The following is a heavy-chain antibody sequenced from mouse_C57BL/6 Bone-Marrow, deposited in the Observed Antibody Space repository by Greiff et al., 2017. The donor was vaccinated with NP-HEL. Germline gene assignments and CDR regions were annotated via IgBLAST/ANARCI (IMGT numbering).Heavy chain of an antibody. D-gene: IGHD1-1*01. Sequence: EVQRVESGGGLVKPGGSLKLSCAASGFTFSSYAMSWVRQTPEKRLEWVATISDGGSYTYYPDNVKGRFTISRDNAKNNLYLQMSHLKSEDTAMYYCARDAGYYGSSYGRFAYWGQGTLVTVSA. CDR1: GFTFSSYA. V-gene: IGHV5-4*01. J-gene: IGHJ3*01. CDR3: ARDAGYYGSSYGRFAY. CDR2: ISDGGSYT.